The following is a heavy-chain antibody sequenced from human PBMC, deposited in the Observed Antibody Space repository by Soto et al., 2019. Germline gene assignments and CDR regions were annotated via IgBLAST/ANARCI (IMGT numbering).Heavy chain of an antibody. V-gene: IGHV1-18*01. CDR2: IVTYNGNT. D-gene: IGHD6-19*01. Sequence: QVQLVQSGAEVKKPGASVKVSCKASGYTFTNFGISWVRQVPGQGLEWVGWIVTYNGNTNSAQKIQGRVTLTTDASTSTAYMEMTSLRSDDTAVYYCARGPQSSGWRGKWFDPWGQGTLVTVSS. CDR1: GYTFTNFG. J-gene: IGHJ5*02. CDR3: ARGPQSSGWRGKWFDP.